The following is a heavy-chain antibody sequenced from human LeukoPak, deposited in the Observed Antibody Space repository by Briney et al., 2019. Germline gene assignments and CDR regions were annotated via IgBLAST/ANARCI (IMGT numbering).Heavy chain of an antibody. J-gene: IGHJ4*02. Sequence: GRSLRLSCTASGFTFSSCAMSWVRQAPGKGLERVSGISSGGVTTYYADSVRGRFTISGDNSKNTLYLQMNSLRAEDTAIYYCAKSSGYSSTWYDYWGPGTLVTVSS. D-gene: IGHD6-13*01. V-gene: IGHV3-23*01. CDR1: GFTFSSCA. CDR3: AKSSGYSSTWYDY. CDR2: ISSGGVTT.